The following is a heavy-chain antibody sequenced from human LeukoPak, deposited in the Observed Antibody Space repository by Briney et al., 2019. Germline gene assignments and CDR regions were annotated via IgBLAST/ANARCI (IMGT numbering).Heavy chain of an antibody. CDR3: ATASGPHSGSYYDFDY. CDR1: GYSFTSYW. Sequence: GASLQISCKGSGYSFTSYWIGWVRQMPGKGLEWMGIIYPGDSDTRYSPSFQGQVTISADKSISTAYLQWSSLKASDTAMYYCATASGPHSGSYYDFDYWGQGTLVTVSS. V-gene: IGHV5-51*01. J-gene: IGHJ4*02. D-gene: IGHD1-26*01. CDR2: IYPGDSDT.